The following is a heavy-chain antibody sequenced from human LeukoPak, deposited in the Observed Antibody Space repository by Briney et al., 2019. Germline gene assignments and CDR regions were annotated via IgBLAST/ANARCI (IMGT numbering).Heavy chain of an antibody. Sequence: PGGSLRLSCAASGFMFSSYAMRWVRQAPGKGLEWVSSISGGGSNTYFADSVKGRFSVSRDNSKNTLYLQMNSLRAEDTATYYCAKGCRSANCDEGRWFDPWGQGTLVIVSS. CDR1: GFMFSSYA. V-gene: IGHV3-23*01. CDR2: ISGGGSNT. J-gene: IGHJ5*02. D-gene: IGHD2-2*01. CDR3: AKGCRSANCDEGRWFDP.